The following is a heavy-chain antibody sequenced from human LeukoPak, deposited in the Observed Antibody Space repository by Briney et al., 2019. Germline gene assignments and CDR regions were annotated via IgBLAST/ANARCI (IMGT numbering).Heavy chain of an antibody. V-gene: IGHV4-61*01. Sequence: SETLSLTCTVSGGSISSSSYYWSWIRQPPGKGPEWIGNIYDSGSTNYNPSLKSRVTISVDTSKNQCSLKLSSVTAADTAVYYCARQSISGSSLSYFDYWGQGTLVNVSS. D-gene: IGHD3-22*01. CDR2: IYDSGST. J-gene: IGHJ4*02. CDR3: ARQSISGSSLSYFDY. CDR1: GGSISSSSYY.